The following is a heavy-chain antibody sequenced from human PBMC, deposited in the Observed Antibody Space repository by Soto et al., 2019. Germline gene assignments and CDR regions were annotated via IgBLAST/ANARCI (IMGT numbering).Heavy chain of an antibody. CDR1: GGTFSSYT. Sequence: QVQLVQSGAEVKKPGSSVKVCCKASGGTFSSYTISWVRQAPGQGLEWMGRIIPILGIANYAQKFQGRVTITADKSTSTAYMELSSLRSEDTAVYYCARDRGDGYNNIWGQGTMVTVSS. V-gene: IGHV1-69*08. CDR2: IIPILGIA. D-gene: IGHD5-12*01. J-gene: IGHJ3*02. CDR3: ARDRGDGYNNI.